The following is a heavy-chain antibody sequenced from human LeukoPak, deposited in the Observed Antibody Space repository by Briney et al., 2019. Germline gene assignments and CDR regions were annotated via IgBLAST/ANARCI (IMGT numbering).Heavy chain of an antibody. CDR1: GDSISGCY. Sequence: SETLSLTCTVSGDSISGCYWSWIRQPPGEGLEWIGYIYTSGSTNYNPSLKGRVTMSVDTSKNQFSLKLSPVTAADTAVYHCARKYCSSVRCYDYFDYWGQGTLVTVSS. D-gene: IGHD2-2*01. CDR2: IYTSGST. V-gene: IGHV4-4*08. J-gene: IGHJ4*02. CDR3: ARKYCSSVRCYDYFDY.